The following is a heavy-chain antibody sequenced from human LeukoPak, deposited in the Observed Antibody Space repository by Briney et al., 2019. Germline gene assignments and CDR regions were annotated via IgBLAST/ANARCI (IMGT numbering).Heavy chain of an antibody. D-gene: IGHD3-22*01. CDR3: TRAGHLYDSSGYSPLDY. CDR2: ISHSGST. V-gene: IGHV4-39*07. Sequence: SETLSLTSTVSDRSIKSGSYYWGWTRQPPGKGLEWIGRISHSGSTNYNPSLKSRVTMSVDTSKNQFSLKLNSVTAADTAVYYCTRAGHLYDSSGYSPLDYWGQGTLVTVSS. CDR1: DRSIKSGSYY. J-gene: IGHJ4*02.